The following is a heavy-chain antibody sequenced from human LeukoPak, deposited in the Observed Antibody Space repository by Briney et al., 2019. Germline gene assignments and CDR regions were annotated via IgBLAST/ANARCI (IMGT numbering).Heavy chain of an antibody. CDR3: ARDEAFDI. CDR1: GFSVSTNY. CDR2: IYSGGYT. J-gene: IGHJ3*02. Sequence: GGSLRLSCAASGFSVSTNYMSWVRPAPGKGLEWVSVIYSGGYTYYADSVKGRFTISRDNSKNTVYLQMNSLRAEDTAIYYCARDEAFDIWGQGTMVTVSS. V-gene: IGHV3-53*01.